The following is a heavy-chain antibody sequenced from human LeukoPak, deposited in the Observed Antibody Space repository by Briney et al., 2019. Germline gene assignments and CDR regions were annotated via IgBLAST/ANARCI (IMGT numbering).Heavy chain of an antibody. Sequence: ASVKVSCKASGGTFSSYALCWVRQAPGQGLEWMGGIIPIFGTANYAQKFQGTVTITADESTSTAYMELSSLRSEHTAVYYCARLGLTYCSGGSCYPELRIWGQGTMVTVSS. D-gene: IGHD2-15*01. J-gene: IGHJ3*02. V-gene: IGHV1-69*13. CDR2: IIPIFGTA. CDR1: GGTFSSYA. CDR3: ARLGLTYCSGGSCYPELRI.